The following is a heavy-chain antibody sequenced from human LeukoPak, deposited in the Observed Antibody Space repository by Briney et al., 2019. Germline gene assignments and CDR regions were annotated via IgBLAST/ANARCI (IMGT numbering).Heavy chain of an antibody. CDR2: TYYRSKWYN. CDR3: AREGSLRDSSGFDDFDM. V-gene: IGHV6-1*01. Sequence: SQTLSLTCAISGDSVSSNNAAWNWTTQSPSRVLEWLGRTYYRSKWYNGYAVSMKSRITINPDTSKNQFSLQLNSVTREDTAVYYCAREGSLRDSSGFDDFDMWGQGTMVTVSS. J-gene: IGHJ3*02. CDR1: GDSVSSNNAA. D-gene: IGHD3-22*01.